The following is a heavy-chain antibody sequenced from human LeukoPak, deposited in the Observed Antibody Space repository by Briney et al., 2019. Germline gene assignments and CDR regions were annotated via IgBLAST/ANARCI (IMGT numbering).Heavy chain of an antibody. V-gene: IGHV4-4*07. D-gene: IGHD2-21*02. CDR3: ARVALAAIPYYYYYMDV. CDR2: IYTSGST. J-gene: IGHJ6*03. Sequence: PSETLSLTCTVSGGSISSYSWTWIRQPPGKGLEWIGRIYTSGSTNYNPSLKSRVTMSVDTSKNQFSLKLSSVTAADTAVYYCARVALAAIPYYYYYMDVWGKGTTVTVSS. CDR1: GGSISSYS.